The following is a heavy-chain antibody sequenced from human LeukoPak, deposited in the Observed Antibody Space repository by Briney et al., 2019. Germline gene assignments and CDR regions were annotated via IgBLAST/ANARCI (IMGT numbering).Heavy chain of an antibody. Sequence: SETLSLTCTVSGGSISSSSYYWGWIRQPPGKGLEWIGSIYHTGSTFYNPSLKSRVTVSVDTSKSQFSLKLSSVTAADTAVYYCARAVAAYNWFDPWGQGTLVTVSS. J-gene: IGHJ5*02. CDR2: IYHTGST. CDR3: ARAVAAYNWFDP. V-gene: IGHV4-39*07. CDR1: GGSISSSSYY. D-gene: IGHD6-13*01.